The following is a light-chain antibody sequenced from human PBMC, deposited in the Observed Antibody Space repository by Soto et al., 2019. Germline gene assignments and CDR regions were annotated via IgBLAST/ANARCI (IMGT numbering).Light chain of an antibody. CDR3: QQYNNWPPLT. V-gene: IGKV3-15*01. J-gene: IGKJ4*01. CDR1: QSVNSR. Sequence: ETVLTQSPGTLSLSPGERATLSCRASQSVNSRLAWYQHKPGQAPRLLMYSASTRATGIPARFSGSGSGTEFTLTISSLQSEDFAVYYCQQYNNWPPLTFGGGTKVDIK. CDR2: SAS.